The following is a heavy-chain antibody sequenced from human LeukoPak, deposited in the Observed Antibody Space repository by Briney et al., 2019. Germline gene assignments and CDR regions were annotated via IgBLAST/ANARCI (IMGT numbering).Heavy chain of an antibody. Sequence: GGSLRLSCVGSGFSFSSHAMSWVRQAPGKGLEWVSAIGGSGSSTYYADSVKGRFTISRDNSKNTLYLQMNSLRAEDTAVYYCAKDEPYYDSSGYSDYWGQGTLVTVSS. CDR3: AKDEPYYDSSGYSDY. D-gene: IGHD3-22*01. J-gene: IGHJ4*02. V-gene: IGHV3-23*01. CDR1: GFSFSSHA. CDR2: IGGSGSST.